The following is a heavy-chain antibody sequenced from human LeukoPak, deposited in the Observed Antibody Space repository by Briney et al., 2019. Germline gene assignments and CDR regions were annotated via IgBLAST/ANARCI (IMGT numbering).Heavy chain of an antibody. CDR2: ISSSGSTI. CDR3: ARGGLEQLGIFDY. D-gene: IGHD6-13*01. V-gene: IGHV3-48*03. J-gene: IGHJ4*02. CDR1: GFTFSSYE. Sequence: PGGSLRLSCAASGFTFSSYEMNWVRQAPGKGLEWVSYISSSGSTIYYADSVKGRFTISRDNAKNSLYLQMNSLRAEDTAVYYCARGGLEQLGIFDYWGQGTPVTVSS.